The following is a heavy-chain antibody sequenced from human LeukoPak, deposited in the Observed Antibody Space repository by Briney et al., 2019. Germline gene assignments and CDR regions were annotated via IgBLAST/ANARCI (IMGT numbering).Heavy chain of an antibody. V-gene: IGHV3-53*01. Sequence: GGSLRLSCAASGFTVSSNYMSWVRQAPGKGLEWVSVIYSGGSTYYADSVKGRFTISRDNSKNTLYLQMNSLRAEDTAVYYCARGADFWSGSNWFDPWGQGTLVTVSS. CDR3: ARGADFWSGSNWFDP. J-gene: IGHJ5*02. D-gene: IGHD3-3*01. CDR2: IYSGGST. CDR1: GFTVSSNY.